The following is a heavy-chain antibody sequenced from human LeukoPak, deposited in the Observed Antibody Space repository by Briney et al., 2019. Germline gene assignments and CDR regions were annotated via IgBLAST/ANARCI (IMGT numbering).Heavy chain of an antibody. J-gene: IGHJ4*02. CDR1: GGTFSSYA. D-gene: IGHD5/OR15-5a*01. V-gene: IGHV1-69*13. CDR3: ARERVRPGSTHPFDY. Sequence: GASVKVPCKASGGTFSSYAIRWVRQAPGQGREWMGGIIPISGTANYANTFQGRVTITADESTSTAYMALSSLRSEDTAVYYCARERVRPGSTHPFDYWGQGTLVTVSS. CDR2: IIPISGTA.